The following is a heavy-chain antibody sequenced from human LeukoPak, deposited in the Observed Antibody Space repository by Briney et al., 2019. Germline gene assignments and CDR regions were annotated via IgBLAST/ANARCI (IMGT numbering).Heavy chain of an antibody. CDR1: GTYW. CDR2: INSDGSWT. D-gene: IGHD2/OR15-2a*01. CDR3: VTFYETY. J-gene: IGHJ4*02. V-gene: IGHV3-74*01. Sequence: PGGSLRLSCAASGTYWMHWVRQAPGKELVWVSHINSDGSWTGYADSVKGRFTISKDNAKNTVSLQMNNLRAEDTAVYYCVTFYETYWGRGTLVTVSS.